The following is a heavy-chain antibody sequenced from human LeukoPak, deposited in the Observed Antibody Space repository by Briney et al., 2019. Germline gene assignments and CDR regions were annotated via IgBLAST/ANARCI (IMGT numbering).Heavy chain of an antibody. CDR3: AEDWAGYFPY. J-gene: IGHJ4*02. D-gene: IGHD3/OR15-3a*01. CDR1: GFTFSSYA. CDR2: ISGTGGST. Sequence: GGSLRLSCVASGFTFSSYAMSWVRQAPGKGLEWVSTISGTGGSTSYADSVKGRFTISRDNSKNTLYLQMNSLSAEDTAVYYCAEDWAGYFPYWGQGTLVTVSS. V-gene: IGHV3-23*01.